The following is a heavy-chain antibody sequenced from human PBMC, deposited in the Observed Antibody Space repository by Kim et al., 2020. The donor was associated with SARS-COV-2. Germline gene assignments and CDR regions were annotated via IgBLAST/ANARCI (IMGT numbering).Heavy chain of an antibody. D-gene: IGHD1-26*01. CDR3: VRDFSTYYYYYMDV. CDR1: GGSISSYY. V-gene: IGHV4-4*07. Sequence: SETLSLTCTVSGGSISSYYWSWIRQPAGKGLEWIGRIYTSGSTNYNPSLKSRVTMSVDTSKNQFSLKLSSVTAADTAVYYCVRDFSTYYYYYMDVWGKGTTVTVSS. J-gene: IGHJ6*03. CDR2: IYTSGST.